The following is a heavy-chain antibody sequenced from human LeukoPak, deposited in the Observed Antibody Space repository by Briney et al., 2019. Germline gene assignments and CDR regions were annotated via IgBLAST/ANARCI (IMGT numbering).Heavy chain of an antibody. Sequence: SETLSLTCAVYGGSFSGYYWSWIRQPPGKGLEWIGEINHSGSTNYNPSLKGRVTISVDTSKNQFSLKLSSVTAADTAVYYCARGHQGGAAAGRGYYFDYWGQGTLVTVSS. CDR1: GGSFSGYY. J-gene: IGHJ4*02. D-gene: IGHD6-13*01. V-gene: IGHV4-34*01. CDR2: INHSGST. CDR3: ARGHQGGAAAGRGYYFDY.